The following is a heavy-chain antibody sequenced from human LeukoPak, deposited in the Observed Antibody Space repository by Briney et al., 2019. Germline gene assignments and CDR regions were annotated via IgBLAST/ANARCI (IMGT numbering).Heavy chain of an antibody. Sequence: GASVKVSXKASGYTFTSYYMHWVRQAPGQGLEWMGIINPSGGSTRYAQKFHGRVTMTRDTSMSTVYMELSSLRSEDTAVYYCARAPGYSSSWLEDWGQGTLVTVSS. D-gene: IGHD6-13*01. CDR1: GYTFTSYY. CDR2: INPSGGST. J-gene: IGHJ4*02. V-gene: IGHV1-46*01. CDR3: ARAPGYSSSWLED.